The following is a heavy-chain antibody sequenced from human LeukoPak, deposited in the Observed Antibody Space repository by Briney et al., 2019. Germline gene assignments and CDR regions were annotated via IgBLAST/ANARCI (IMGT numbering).Heavy chain of an antibody. CDR3: ARGYDYVWGSYRHFRQLYYFDY. Sequence: SETLSLTCAVYGGSFSGYYWSWIRQPPGKGLEWIGEINHSGGTNYNPSLKSRVTISVDTSKNQFSLKLSSVTAADTAVYYCARGYDYVWGSYRHFRQLYYFDYWGQGTLVTVSS. J-gene: IGHJ4*02. CDR1: GGSFSGYY. CDR2: INHSGGT. V-gene: IGHV4-34*01. D-gene: IGHD3-16*02.